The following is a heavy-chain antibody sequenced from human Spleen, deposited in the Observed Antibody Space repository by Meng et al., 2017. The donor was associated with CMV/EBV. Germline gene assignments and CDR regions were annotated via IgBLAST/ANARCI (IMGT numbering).Heavy chain of an antibody. CDR2: INHSGST. Sequence: SETLSLTCAVYGGSFSGYSWSWIRQPPGKGLEWIGEINHSGSTTYNPSLKSRVTISVDTSKNQFSLKLSSVTAADTAVYYCARDRGYSYGPFDYWGQGTLVTVSS. CDR3: ARDRGYSYGPFDY. J-gene: IGHJ4*02. D-gene: IGHD5-18*01. CDR1: GGSFSGYS. V-gene: IGHV4-34*01.